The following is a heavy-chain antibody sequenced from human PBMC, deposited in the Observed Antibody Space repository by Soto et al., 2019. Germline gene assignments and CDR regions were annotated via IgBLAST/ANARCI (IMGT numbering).Heavy chain of an antibody. CDR2: IHYSGST. J-gene: IGHJ5*02. V-gene: IGHV4-59*01. CDR3: ARGGYDWGP. D-gene: IGHD3-16*01. CDR1: GGSISNYY. Sequence: QVQLKESGPRLVKPSETLSLTCTVSGGSISNYYWSWIRQPPGKGLAWIAYIHYSGSTNYNPSHNSRVTISLDTSKNQFSMELSSVTAADTAVYYCARGGYDWGPWGQGTLVTVSS.